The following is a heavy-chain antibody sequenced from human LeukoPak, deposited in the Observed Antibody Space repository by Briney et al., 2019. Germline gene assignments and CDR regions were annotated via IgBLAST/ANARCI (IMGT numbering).Heavy chain of an antibody. D-gene: IGHD3-10*01. CDR3: ARAVQGVTLDC. J-gene: IGHJ4*02. Sequence: GGSLRLSCAASGFTFSIYGMHWVRQAPGKGLEWVAFIRSDGITTYYADSVNGRFTISRENSKNTLYVQMNSLRVEDTAVYYCARAVQGVTLDCWGQGTLVTVSS. V-gene: IGHV3-30*02. CDR1: GFTFSIYG. CDR2: IRSDGITT.